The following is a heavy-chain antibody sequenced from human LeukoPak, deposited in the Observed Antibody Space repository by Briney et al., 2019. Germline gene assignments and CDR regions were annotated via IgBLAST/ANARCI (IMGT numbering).Heavy chain of an antibody. D-gene: IGHD3-10*01. V-gene: IGHV4-34*01. Sequence: PSETLSLTCAVYGGSFSGYYWSWIRQPPGKGLEWIGEINHSGSTNYNPSLKSRVTISVDTSKNQFSLKLSSVTAADTAVYYCARGKLATMARGPHYGMDVWGQGTTVTVSS. CDR2: INHSGST. CDR3: ARGKLATMARGPHYGMDV. J-gene: IGHJ6*02. CDR1: GGSFSGYY.